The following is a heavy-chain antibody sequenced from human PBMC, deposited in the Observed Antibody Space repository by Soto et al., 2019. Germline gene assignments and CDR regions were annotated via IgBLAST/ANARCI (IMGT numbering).Heavy chain of an antibody. D-gene: IGHD1-26*01. CDR2: ISSSSTI. CDR3: EREGGSLNWFDP. V-gene: IGHV3-48*02. J-gene: IGHJ5*02. CDR1: GFTFSSYS. Sequence: EVQLVESGGGLVQPGGSLRLSCAASGFTFSSYSMNWVRQAPGKGLEWVSYISSSSTIYYADSVKGRVTISRDNAKNSLYRQMNSLRDEDTAVYYCEREGGSLNWFDPWGQGNLVTVSS.